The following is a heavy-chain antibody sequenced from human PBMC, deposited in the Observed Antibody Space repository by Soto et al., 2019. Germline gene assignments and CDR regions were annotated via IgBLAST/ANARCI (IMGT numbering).Heavy chain of an antibody. D-gene: IGHD4-17*01. CDR2: IYYSGST. V-gene: IGHV4-59*01. J-gene: IGHJ3*02. CDR3: ARVMATVTIDTFDI. CDR1: GGSISSYY. Sequence: SETLSLTCTVSGGSISSYYWSWIRQPPGKGLEWIGYIYYSGSTNYNPSLKGRVTISVDTSKNQFSLKLSSVTAADTAVYYCARVMATVTIDTFDIWDQGTMVTVAS.